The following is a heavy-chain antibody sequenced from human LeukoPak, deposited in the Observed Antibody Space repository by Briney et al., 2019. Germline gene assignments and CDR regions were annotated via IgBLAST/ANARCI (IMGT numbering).Heavy chain of an antibody. V-gene: IGHV4-39*01. D-gene: IGHD6-19*01. J-gene: IGHJ4*02. Sequence: SETLSLTCTVSGGSISSSSYYWGWIRQPPGKGLVWIGSIYYSGSTYYNPSLKSRVTISVDTSKNQFSLKLSSVTAADTAVYYCARRVAVAGQGNYFEYWGQGTLVTVSS. CDR3: ARRVAVAGQGNYFEY. CDR2: IYYSGST. CDR1: GGSISSSSYY.